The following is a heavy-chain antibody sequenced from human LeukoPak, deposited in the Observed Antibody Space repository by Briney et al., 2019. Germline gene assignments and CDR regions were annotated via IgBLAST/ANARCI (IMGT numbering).Heavy chain of an antibody. Sequence: SETLSLTCTVSGGSLSSNSYYWGWIRQAPGKGLEWIGSMYYSGSTYYNPSLKSRVTISVDTSKNQFSLKLSSVTAADTAVYYCARGPRSWYYYDSSGYYYYWGQGTLVTVSS. CDR1: GGSLSSNSYY. V-gene: IGHV4-39*07. D-gene: IGHD3-22*01. CDR3: ARGPRSWYYYDSSGYYYY. J-gene: IGHJ4*02. CDR2: MYYSGST.